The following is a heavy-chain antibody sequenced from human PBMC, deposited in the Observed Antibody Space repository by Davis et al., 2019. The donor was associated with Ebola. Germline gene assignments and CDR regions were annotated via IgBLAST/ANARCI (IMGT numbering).Heavy chain of an antibody. CDR3: ARLFGVIPVFDY. J-gene: IGHJ4*02. CDR2: ISWNSDSI. CDR1: GFAFGDYA. Sequence: SLKISCAGSGFAFGDYAMHWVRQAPGKGLEWVSGISWNSDSIVYADSVKGRFTVSRDNAKNSLYLEMNSLRDEDTAVYYCARLFGVIPVFDYWGQGTLVTVSS. V-gene: IGHV3-9*01. D-gene: IGHD3-3*01.